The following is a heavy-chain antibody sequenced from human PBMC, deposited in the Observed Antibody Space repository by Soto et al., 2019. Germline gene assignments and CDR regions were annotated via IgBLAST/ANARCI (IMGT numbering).Heavy chain of an antibody. CDR1: GGTFSSYA. J-gene: IGHJ5*02. D-gene: IGHD3-3*01. CDR3: AVEHTHYDFWSGYYKGDWFDP. V-gene: IGHV1-69*06. Sequence: SVKVSCKASGGTFSSYAIGWVRQAPGQGLEWMGGIIPIFGTANYAQKFQGRVTITADKSTSTAYMELSSLRSEDTAVYYCAVEHTHYDFWSGYYKGDWFDPWGQGTLVTVSS. CDR2: IIPIFGTA.